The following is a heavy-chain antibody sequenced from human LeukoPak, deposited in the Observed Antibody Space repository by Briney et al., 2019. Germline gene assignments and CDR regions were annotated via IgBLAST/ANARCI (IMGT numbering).Heavy chain of an antibody. CDR1: GFTFNTYG. CDR2: INQDEGVK. Sequence: TGGSLRLACAASGFTFNTYGLHWVRQAPGKGLEWVASINQDEGVKHYLESVKGRFTISRDNAKDSLYLQMIGLRVEDTAVYYCARLQGDYTAYDYWGQGTLVTVSS. V-gene: IGHV3-7*01. CDR3: ARLQGDYTAYDY. D-gene: IGHD4-17*01. J-gene: IGHJ4*02.